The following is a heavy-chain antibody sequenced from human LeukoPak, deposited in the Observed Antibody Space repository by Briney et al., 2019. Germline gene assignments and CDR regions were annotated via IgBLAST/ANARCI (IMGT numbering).Heavy chain of an antibody. Sequence: PSETLSLTCTASGGSISSSSYYWGWLRQPPGKGLEWIGSIYYSGSSYYNPSLKSRVTMSVDTSENKFSLRLSSVTAADTAVYYCARGYGSGSYFVYWGQGTLVTVSS. CDR1: GGSISSSSYY. CDR3: ARGYGSGSYFVY. D-gene: IGHD3-10*01. CDR2: IYYSGSS. J-gene: IGHJ4*02. V-gene: IGHV4-39*01.